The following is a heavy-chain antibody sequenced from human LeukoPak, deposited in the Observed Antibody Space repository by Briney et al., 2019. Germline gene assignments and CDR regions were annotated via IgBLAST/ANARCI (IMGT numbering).Heavy chain of an antibody. J-gene: IGHJ4*02. CDR2: INHSGST. D-gene: IGHD2-2*01. CDR1: GGSFSGYC. Sequence: SETLSLTCAVYGGSFSGYCWSWLRQPPGKGLEWGGEINHSGSTNYNPSLKSRVTISVDTSKNQFSLKLSSVTAADTAVYYCARRGSVPAAMPYDYWGQGTLVTVSS. CDR3: ARRGSVPAAMPYDY. V-gene: IGHV4-34*01.